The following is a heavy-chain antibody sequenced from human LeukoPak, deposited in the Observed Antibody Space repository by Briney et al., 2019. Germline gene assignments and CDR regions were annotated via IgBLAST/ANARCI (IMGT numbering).Heavy chain of an antibody. CDR2: IRSKANSYAT. J-gene: IGHJ4*02. CDR1: GFTFSGSA. CDR3: TRVSIAAAPFDY. D-gene: IGHD6-13*01. Sequence: QTGGSLRLSCAASGFTFSGSAMHWVRQASGKGLEWVGRIRSKANSYATAYAASVKGRFTISRDDSKNTAYLQMNSLKTEDTAVYYCTRVSIAAAPFDYWGQGTLVTVSS. V-gene: IGHV3-73*01.